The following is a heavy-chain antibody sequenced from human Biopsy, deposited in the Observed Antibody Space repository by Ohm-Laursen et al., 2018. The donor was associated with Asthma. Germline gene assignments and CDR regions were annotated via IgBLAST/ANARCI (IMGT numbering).Heavy chain of an antibody. J-gene: IGHJ6*02. CDR1: GGYTGSSDHH. Sequence: SQTLSLTCGVSGGYTGSSDHHWAWIRQAPGKGLEWIGFVFWSGSTHYSRSLERRVSISIDTATNEFSMKLWSVTPADPAIYFCARVVSYGDIYFGIDVWGPGNTVVVS. V-gene: IGHV4-30-4*01. CDR3: ARVVSYGDIYFGIDV. CDR2: VFWSGST. D-gene: IGHD4-17*01.